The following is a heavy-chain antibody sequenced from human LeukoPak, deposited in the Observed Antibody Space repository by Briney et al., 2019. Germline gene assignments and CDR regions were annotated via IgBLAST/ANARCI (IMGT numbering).Heavy chain of an antibody. CDR3: ATQTQYGNSYDY. D-gene: IGHD6-6*01. CDR1: GSSITSYY. Sequence: PSETLSLTCTVSGSSITSYYWTWIRQPTGKGLEWIGRVHTSGSTNYNPSLKSRVTMSVHTSKNQFSLKLDSVTAADTAVYYCATQTQYGNSYDYWGQGTLVTVSS. J-gene: IGHJ4*02. V-gene: IGHV4-4*07. CDR2: VHTSGST.